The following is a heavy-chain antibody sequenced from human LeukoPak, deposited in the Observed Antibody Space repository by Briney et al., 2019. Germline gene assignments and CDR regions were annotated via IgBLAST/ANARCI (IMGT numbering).Heavy chain of an antibody. D-gene: IGHD3-16*02. V-gene: IGHV3-9*01. Sequence: GGSLRLSCAASGFTFDDYAMHWVRQAPGKGLEWVSGISWNSGSIGYADSVKGRFTISRDNAKNSLYLQMNSLRAEDTALYYCAKDGDYDYVWGSYRYFDYWGRGTLVTVSS. CDR3: AKDGDYDYVWGSYRYFDY. CDR2: ISWNSGSI. CDR1: GFTFDDYA. J-gene: IGHJ4*02.